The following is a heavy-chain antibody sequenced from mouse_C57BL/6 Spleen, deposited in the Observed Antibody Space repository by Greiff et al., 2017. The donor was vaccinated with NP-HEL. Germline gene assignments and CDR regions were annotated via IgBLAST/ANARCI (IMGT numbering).Heavy chain of an antibody. CDR3: ARNYYYGSSYYFDY. CDR1: GFTFSDYG. CDR2: LSSGRSTI. Sequence: EVKLVESGGGLVKPGGSLKLSCAASGFTFSDYGMHWVRQAPEKGLEWVAYLSSGRSTIYYADTVKGRFTISRDNAKNTLFLQMPSLRSADTAMYYCARNYYYGSSYYFDYWGQGTTHTVSS. V-gene: IGHV5-17*01. J-gene: IGHJ2*01. D-gene: IGHD1-1*01.